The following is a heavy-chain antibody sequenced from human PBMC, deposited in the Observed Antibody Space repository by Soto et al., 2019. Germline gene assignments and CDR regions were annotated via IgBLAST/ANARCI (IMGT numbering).Heavy chain of an antibody. CDR3: AIRMYSTRWYYLDY. CDR1: GFTVSSYA. V-gene: IGHV3-23*01. Sequence: EMHLLESGGGLVQAGGSLRLSCAASGFTVSSYALNWVRQAPGKGLEWVSGISASTYYADSVKGRFTISIDTSKNTLYLQMNSRRAEDTAIYFCAIRMYSTRWYYLDYWGQGTLVTVSS. D-gene: IGHD6-13*01. J-gene: IGHJ4*02. CDR2: ISAST.